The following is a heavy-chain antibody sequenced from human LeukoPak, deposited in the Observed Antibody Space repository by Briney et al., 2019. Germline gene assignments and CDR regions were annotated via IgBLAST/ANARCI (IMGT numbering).Heavy chain of an antibody. CDR2: IYPGDSDT. V-gene: IGHV5-51*07. J-gene: IGHJ4*02. CDR1: GYTFSSYW. CDR3: ARQNDFRLDY. Sequence: GESLKISCXGSGYTFSSYWIGWVHQMPGKGLEWMGIIYPGDSDTRYSPSLQGQVTISVDTSIGTAYLQWSSLKASDTAIYYCARQNDFRLDYWGQGTLVTVSS. D-gene: IGHD3-3*01.